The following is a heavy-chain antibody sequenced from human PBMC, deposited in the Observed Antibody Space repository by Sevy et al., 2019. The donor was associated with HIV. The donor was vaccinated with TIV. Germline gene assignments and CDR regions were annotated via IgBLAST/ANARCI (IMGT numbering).Heavy chain of an antibody. D-gene: IGHD5-18*01. CDR3: AKTYADTTMDLYYYDS. V-gene: IGHV3-30*18. Sequence: GGSLRRSCAASGLTFSTYGMHWVRQAPGKGLEWVALISGDGSNTYYAGSVTSRFTISRDNTKNTLYLQMNSLRADDTAMYYCAKTYADTTMDLYYYDSWGQGTLVTVSS. J-gene: IGHJ4*02. CDR1: GLTFSTYG. CDR2: ISGDGSNT.